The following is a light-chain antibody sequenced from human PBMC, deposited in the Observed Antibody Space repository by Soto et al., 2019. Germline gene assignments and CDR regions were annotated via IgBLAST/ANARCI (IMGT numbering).Light chain of an antibody. CDR2: DVF. V-gene: IGKV1D-13*01. CDR3: QQYNNWPRWT. Sequence: AIQVTQSPSSLSASVGDTVTITCRASQDISSAFAWYQQKPGKVPRLLIYDVFNLQSGVPSRFSGSGSGTDFTLPISRLQSEDFAVYYCQQYNNWPRWTFGQGTKVEIK. CDR1: QDISSA. J-gene: IGKJ1*01.